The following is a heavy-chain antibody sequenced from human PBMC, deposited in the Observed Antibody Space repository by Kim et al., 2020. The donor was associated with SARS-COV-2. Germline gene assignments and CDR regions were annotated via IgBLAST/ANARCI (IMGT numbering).Heavy chain of an antibody. V-gene: IGHV3-21*01. CDR2: ISSSSSYI. J-gene: IGHJ3*02. Sequence: GGSLRLSCAASGFTFSSYSMNWVRQAPGKGLEWVSSISSSSSYIYYADSVKGRFTISRDNAKNSLYLQMNSLRAEDTAVYYCARDPGDIVVVVAATPEDEFESNDAFDIWGQGTMVTVSS. CDR1: GFTFSSYS. CDR3: ARDPGDIVVVVAATPEDEFESNDAFDI. D-gene: IGHD2-15*01.